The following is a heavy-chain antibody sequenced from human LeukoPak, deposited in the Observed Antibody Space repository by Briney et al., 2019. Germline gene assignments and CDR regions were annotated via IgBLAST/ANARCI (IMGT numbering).Heavy chain of an antibody. J-gene: IGHJ4*02. CDR1: GFTFSSYA. CDR2: IWYDGRNK. CDR3: ATDSSSWSFRY. V-gene: IGHV3-33*08. Sequence: QPGGSLRLSCAASGFTFSSYAVHWVRQAPGKGLEWVALIWYDGRNKYYADSVKGRFTISRDNSKNTLYLQMNSLRPEDTAVYYCATDSSSWSFRYWGQGTLVTVSS. D-gene: IGHD6-13*01.